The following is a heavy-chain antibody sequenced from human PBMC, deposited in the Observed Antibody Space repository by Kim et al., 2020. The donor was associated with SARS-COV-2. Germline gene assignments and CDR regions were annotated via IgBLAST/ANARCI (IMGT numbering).Heavy chain of an antibody. CDR1: GDSISSNSW. CDR2: IFHTGTT. J-gene: IGHJ4*02. CDR3: ARGGNFGGLGLGFAY. Sequence: SETLSLTCAVSGDSISSNSWWTWVRQSPEKGLEWIGEIFHTGTTNYSPSLSSRVTMSVDKSKNGFSLKVTSLAAADTAIYYCARGGNFGGLGLGFAYWGQGTLVTV. D-gene: IGHD2-15*01. V-gene: IGHV4-4*02.